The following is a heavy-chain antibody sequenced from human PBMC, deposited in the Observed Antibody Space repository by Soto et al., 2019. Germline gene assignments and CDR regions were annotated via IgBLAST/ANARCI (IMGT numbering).Heavy chain of an antibody. J-gene: IGHJ5*02. D-gene: IGHD3-10*01. CDR1: GYTFTSYG. CDR3: ARPGWFGELLYSQGWFDP. Sequence: ASVKVSCKASGYTFTSYGISWVRQAPGQGLEWMGWISAYNGNTNYAQKLQGRVTMTTDTSTSTACMELRSLRSDDTAVYYCARPGWFGELLYSQGWFDPWGQGTLVTVSS. CDR2: ISAYNGNT. V-gene: IGHV1-18*04.